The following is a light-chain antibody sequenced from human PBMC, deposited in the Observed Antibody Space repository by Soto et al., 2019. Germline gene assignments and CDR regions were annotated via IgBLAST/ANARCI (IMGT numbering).Light chain of an antibody. CDR1: SSDVGGSNS. CDR3: SSYAGSNHVV. Sequence: QSVLTQPPSASGSPGQSVTISCTGTSSDVGGSNSVSWYQQHPGKAPKLMIYEVTERPSGVPDRFSGSKSGNTASLTVSGLQAEDEADYYCSSYAGSNHVVFGGGTKLTVL. V-gene: IGLV2-8*01. J-gene: IGLJ2*01. CDR2: EVT.